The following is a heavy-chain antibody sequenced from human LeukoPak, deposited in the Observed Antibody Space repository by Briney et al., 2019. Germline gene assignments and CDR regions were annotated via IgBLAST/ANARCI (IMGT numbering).Heavy chain of an antibody. V-gene: IGHV1-69*01. CDR1: GGTFSSYA. D-gene: IGHD2-2*01. J-gene: IGHJ4*02. CDR3: GVYCSSTSCYGFDY. CDR2: IIPIFGTA. Sequence: GSSVKVSCKASGGTFSSYAIIWVPQAPGQGLEWMGGIIPIFGTANYAQKFQGRVTITADESTSTAYMELSSLRSEDTAVYNCGVYCSSTSCYGFDYWGQGTLVTVSS.